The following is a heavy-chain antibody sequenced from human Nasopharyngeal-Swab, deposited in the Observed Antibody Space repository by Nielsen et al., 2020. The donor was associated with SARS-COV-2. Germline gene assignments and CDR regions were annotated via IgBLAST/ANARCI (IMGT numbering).Heavy chain of an antibody. CDR3: AKVANYYYSYFMDV. D-gene: IGHD3-10*01. Sequence: GESLKISCATSGFTFSDYAMSWVSQAPGKGLEWVSTISGNVFTTYYADSMKGRFTISRDNSESTVYLQMNGLRAEDTAKYYCAKVANYYYSYFMDVWGKGTTVIVSS. V-gene: IGHV3-23*01. CDR1: GFTFSDYA. J-gene: IGHJ6*03. CDR2: ISGNVFTT.